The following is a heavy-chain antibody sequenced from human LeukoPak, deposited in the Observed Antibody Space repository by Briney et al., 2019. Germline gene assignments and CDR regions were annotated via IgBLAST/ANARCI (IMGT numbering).Heavy chain of an antibody. Sequence: PGGSLRLSCAASGFTFSSYSMNWVRRAPGKGLEWVSSISSSSYIYYADSVKGRFTISRDNAKNSLYLQMNSLRAEDTAVYYCATSITMVRGVQRDYWGQGTLVTVSS. CDR3: ATSITMVRGVQRDY. J-gene: IGHJ4*02. D-gene: IGHD3-10*01. CDR1: GFTFSSYS. CDR2: ISSSSYI. V-gene: IGHV3-21*01.